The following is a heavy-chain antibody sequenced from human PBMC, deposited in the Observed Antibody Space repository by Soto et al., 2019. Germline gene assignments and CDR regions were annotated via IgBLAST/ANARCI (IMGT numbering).Heavy chain of an antibody. CDR1: GTSISSYY. CDR3: ARYNSYAIDY. CDR2: IHYSGTT. D-gene: IGHD2-8*01. V-gene: IGHV4-59*01. J-gene: IGHJ4*02. Sequence: SETLSLTCTVSGTSISSYYWSWIRQPPGKGLEWIANIHYSGTTNYNPSLASRVTLSVDTSKNQFSLKMTSVTAADRAMYFCARYNSYAIDYWGRGTLVTVS.